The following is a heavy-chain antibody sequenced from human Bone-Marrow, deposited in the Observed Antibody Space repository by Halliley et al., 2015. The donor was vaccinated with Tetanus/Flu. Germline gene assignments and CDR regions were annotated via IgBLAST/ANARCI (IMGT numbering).Heavy chain of an antibody. Sequence: AVIWYDGSYQYYGESVKGRFTISRDNSKTMVYLQMHSLRAEDTAVYYCARNKASSWADALDIWGQGTMVPVSS. D-gene: IGHD6-13*01. CDR3: ARNKASSWADALDI. J-gene: IGHJ3*02. V-gene: IGHV3-33*01. CDR2: IWYDGSYQ.